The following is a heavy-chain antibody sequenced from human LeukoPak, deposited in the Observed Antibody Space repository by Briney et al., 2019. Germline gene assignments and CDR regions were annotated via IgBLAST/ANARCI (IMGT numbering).Heavy chain of an antibody. CDR3: AREAVRGPNYFDY. CDR2: IYYSGST. Sequence: SQTLSHTCTVSGGSISSGGYYWSWIRQHPGTGLEWIGYIYYSGSTYYNPSLKSRVTISVDTSKNQFSLKLSSVTAADTAVYYCAREAVRGPNYFDYWGQGTLVTVSS. J-gene: IGHJ4*02. CDR1: GGSISSGGYY. V-gene: IGHV4-31*03. D-gene: IGHD3-16*01.